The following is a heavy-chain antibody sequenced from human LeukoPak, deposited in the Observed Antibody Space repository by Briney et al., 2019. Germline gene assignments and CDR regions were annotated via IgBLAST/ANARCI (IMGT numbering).Heavy chain of an antibody. CDR2: MNPNSGNT. V-gene: IGHV1-8*01. CDR1: GYTFTSYD. J-gene: IGHJ6*03. Sequence: ASVKVSCKASGYTFTSYDINWVRQATGQGLEWMGWMNPNSGNTGYAQKFQGRVTMTWNTSISTAYMELSSLRSEDTAVYYCARGGSGWYYYYYYMDVWGKGTTVTVSS. D-gene: IGHD6-19*01. CDR3: ARGGSGWYYYYYYMDV.